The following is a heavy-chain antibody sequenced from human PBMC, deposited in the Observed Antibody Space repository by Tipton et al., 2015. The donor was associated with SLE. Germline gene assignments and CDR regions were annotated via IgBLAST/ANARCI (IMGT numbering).Heavy chain of an antibody. CDR1: GYSISSGYY. Sequence: TLSLTCAVSGYSISSGYYWGWIRQPPGKGLEWIGSINHSGSTNYNPSLKSRVTISVDTSKNQFSLKLSSVTAADTAVYYCALMGDDAFDIWGQGTMVTVSS. CDR2: INHSGST. D-gene: IGHD3-16*01. V-gene: IGHV4-38-2*01. CDR3: ALMGDDAFDI. J-gene: IGHJ3*02.